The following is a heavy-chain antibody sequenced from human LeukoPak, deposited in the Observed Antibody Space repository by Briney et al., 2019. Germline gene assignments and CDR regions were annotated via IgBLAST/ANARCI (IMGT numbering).Heavy chain of an antibody. CDR2: ISYDGSNK. V-gene: IGHV3-30*14. Sequence: GGSLRLSCAASGFTFSSYAMHWVRQAPGKGLEWVAVISYDGSNKYYADSVKGRFTISRDNSKNTLYLQMNSLRAEDTAVYYCARELYGSDAFDIWGQGTMVTVSS. CDR1: GFTFSSYA. CDR3: ARELYGSDAFDI. J-gene: IGHJ3*02. D-gene: IGHD4-17*01.